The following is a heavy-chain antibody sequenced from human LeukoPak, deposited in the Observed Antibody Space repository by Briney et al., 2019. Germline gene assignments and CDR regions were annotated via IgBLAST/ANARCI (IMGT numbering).Heavy chain of an antibody. Sequence: GGSLRLSCAASGFTFSSYSMNWVRQAPGKGLEWVSSISSSSSYIYYADSVKGRFTTSRDNAKNSLYLQMNSLRAEDTAVYYCARDVDYYDSSGYYQRYFDYWGQGTLVTVSS. J-gene: IGHJ4*02. V-gene: IGHV3-21*01. D-gene: IGHD3-22*01. CDR2: ISSSSSYI. CDR3: ARDVDYYDSSGYYQRYFDY. CDR1: GFTFSSYS.